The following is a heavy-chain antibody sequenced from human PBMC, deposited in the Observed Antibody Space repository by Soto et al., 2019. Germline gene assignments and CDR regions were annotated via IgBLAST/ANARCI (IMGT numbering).Heavy chain of an antibody. Sequence: SETLSLTCTVSGGSISSGGYYWSWIRQHPGKGLEWIGYIYYSGSTYYNPSLKSRVTISVDTSKNQFSLKLSSVTAADTAVYYCARDLGYGDYVFGWFDPWGQGTLVTVSS. D-gene: IGHD4-17*01. J-gene: IGHJ5*02. CDR3: ARDLGYGDYVFGWFDP. CDR1: GGSISSGGYY. V-gene: IGHV4-31*03. CDR2: IYYSGST.